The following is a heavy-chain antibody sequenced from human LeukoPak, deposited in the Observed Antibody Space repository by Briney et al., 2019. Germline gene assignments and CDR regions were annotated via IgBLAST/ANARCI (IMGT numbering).Heavy chain of an antibody. CDR2: IRYDGSNE. V-gene: IGHV3-30*02. D-gene: IGHD3-10*01. CDR1: GFIFSSYG. J-gene: IGHJ4*02. CDR3: AKQMVRGVTYFDY. Sequence: GGSLRLSCAASGFIFSSYGMHWVRQAPGKGLEWVAFIRYDGSNEYYADSVKGRFTISRDNSKNTLYLQMNSLRAEDTAVYSCAKQMVRGVTYFDYWGQGTLVTVSS.